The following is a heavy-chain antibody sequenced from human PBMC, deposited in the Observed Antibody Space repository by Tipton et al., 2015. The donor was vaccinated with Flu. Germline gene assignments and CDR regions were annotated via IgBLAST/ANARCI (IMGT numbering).Heavy chain of an antibody. V-gene: IGHV3-23*01. D-gene: IGHD6-13*01. CDR3: ATAYSNSWPDY. J-gene: IGHJ4*02. CDR2: ITASGGRT. CDR1: GFTFNNYA. Sequence: SLRLSCAASGFTFNNYAMTWVRQAAGKGLEWVSLITASGGRTYYADSVKGRFAISRDNSKNTVNLQLDSLRAEDTAIYYCATAYSNSWPDYWGQGTLVTVSS.